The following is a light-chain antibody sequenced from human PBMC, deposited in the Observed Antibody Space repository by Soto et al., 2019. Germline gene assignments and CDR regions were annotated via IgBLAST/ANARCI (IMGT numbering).Light chain of an antibody. CDR3: SSYTSINSRV. CDR2: EVS. V-gene: IGLV2-14*03. Sequence: QSALTQPASVSGSPGQSITISCTGTSSDVGDYNYVSWYQQYPGEAPKLIIYEVSNRPSGVSNRFSGSKSGNTASLTISGLQAEDEADYHCSSYTSINSRVFGTGTKLTVL. J-gene: IGLJ1*01. CDR1: SSDVGDYNY.